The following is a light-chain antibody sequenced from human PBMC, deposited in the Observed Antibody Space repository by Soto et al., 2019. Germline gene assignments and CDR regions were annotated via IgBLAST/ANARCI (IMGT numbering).Light chain of an antibody. CDR2: DAF. J-gene: IGKJ5*01. CDR1: QFVSSN. V-gene: IGKV3-11*01. Sequence: EIVMTQSPATLSVSPGERATLSCRASQFVSSNLAWYQQKPGQAPRLLIYDAFIRATGIPARFSGSESGTDFTLTISSLEPEDFAVYYCQQRSNWPLTFGQGTRLEIK. CDR3: QQRSNWPLT.